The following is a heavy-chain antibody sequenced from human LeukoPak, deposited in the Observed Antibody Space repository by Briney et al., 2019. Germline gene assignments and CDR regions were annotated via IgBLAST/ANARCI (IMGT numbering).Heavy chain of an antibody. CDR1: GLTFSNYA. D-gene: IGHD1-26*01. CDR3: ASDPPSGIVGAVGDYYYYMDA. V-gene: IGHV3-23*01. CDR2: VSNTGTVT. Sequence: GGSLRLSCAASGLTFSNYAMNWVRQAPGKGLEWVSAVSNTGTVTYYADSVTGRFTISRDNSKNTLYLQMNSLRAEDTAVYYCASDPPSGIVGAVGDYYYYMDAWGKGTTVTVSS. J-gene: IGHJ6*03.